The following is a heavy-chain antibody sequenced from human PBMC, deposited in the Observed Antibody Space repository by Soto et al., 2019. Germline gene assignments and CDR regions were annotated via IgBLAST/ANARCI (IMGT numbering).Heavy chain of an antibody. CDR3: VKDLVGIAAAGTSSDY. J-gene: IGHJ4*02. Sequence: PGGSLRLSCSASGFTFSSYAMHWVRQAPGKGLEYVSAISSNGGSTHYADSVKGRFTISRDNSKNTLYLQMSSLRAEDTAVYYCVKDLVGIAAAGTSSDYWGQGTLVTVSS. D-gene: IGHD6-13*01. CDR1: GFTFSSYA. CDR2: ISSNGGST. V-gene: IGHV3-64D*08.